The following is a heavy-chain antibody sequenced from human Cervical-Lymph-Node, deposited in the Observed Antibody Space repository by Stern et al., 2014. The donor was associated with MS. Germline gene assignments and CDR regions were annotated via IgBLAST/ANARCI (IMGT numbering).Heavy chain of an antibody. CDR1: GYTFTSYW. J-gene: IGHJ4*02. Sequence: EVQLVESGPEVKRPGESLKISCQASGYTFTSYWIGWERQMPGKGLEGIAIIFPGVSDIRYSPSFQGQVTISADKSSSTAYLQWNNLKASDTAIYYCARQRYFDYWGQGTLVTVSS. CDR3: ARQRYFDY. CDR2: IFPGVSDI. V-gene: IGHV5-51*01.